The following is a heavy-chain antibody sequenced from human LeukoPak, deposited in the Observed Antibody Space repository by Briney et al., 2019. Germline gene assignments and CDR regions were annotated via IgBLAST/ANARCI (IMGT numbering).Heavy chain of an antibody. CDR2: IWYDGSNK. D-gene: IGHD3-10*01. CDR1: GFTFSSYG. Sequence: GGSLRLSCAASGFTFSSYGMHWVRQAPGKGLEWVAVIWYDGSNKYYADSVKGRFTISRDNSKNTLYLQMNSLRAEDTAVYYCARARDKGLLWFGELWAFDYWGQGTLVTVSS. CDR3: ARARDKGLLWFGELWAFDY. J-gene: IGHJ4*02. V-gene: IGHV3-33*01.